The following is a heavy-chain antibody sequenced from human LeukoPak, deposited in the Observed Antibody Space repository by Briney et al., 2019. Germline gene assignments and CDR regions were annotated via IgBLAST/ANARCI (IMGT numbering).Heavy chain of an antibody. V-gene: IGHV4-34*01. CDR3: AKAYYDFWSGYYYYFDY. D-gene: IGHD3-3*01. Sequence: PSETLSLTCAVYGGSFSGYYWSRIRQPPGKGLEWIGEINHSGSTNYNPSLKSRVTISVDTSKNQFSLKLSSVTAEDTAVYYCAKAYYDFWSGYYYYFDYWGQGTLVTVSS. CDR2: INHSGST. CDR1: GGSFSGYY. J-gene: IGHJ4*02.